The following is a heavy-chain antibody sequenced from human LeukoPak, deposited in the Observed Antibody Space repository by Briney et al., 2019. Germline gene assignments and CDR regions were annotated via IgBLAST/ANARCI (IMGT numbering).Heavy chain of an antibody. Sequence: PGGSLRLSCVASGFTFSSYWMHWVLQDPRKGLVWVSRINGDGRNINYADSVRGRFTISRDNAKNSLDLQMSSLRPEDTALYYCVKDKHRDGYNGVYDSWGQGTLITVSS. CDR3: VKDKHRDGYNGVYDS. CDR1: GFTFSSYW. J-gene: IGHJ5*01. D-gene: IGHD2-8*01. V-gene: IGHV3-74*01. CDR2: INGDGRNI.